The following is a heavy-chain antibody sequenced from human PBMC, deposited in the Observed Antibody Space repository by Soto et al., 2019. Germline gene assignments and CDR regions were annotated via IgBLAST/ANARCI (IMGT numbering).Heavy chain of an antibody. Sequence: SETLSLTCPVSGGSISSYYWSWIRQPPGKGLEWIGYIYYSGSTNYNPSLKSRVTISVDTSKNQFSLKLSSVTAADTAVYYCARRLLYYGSGSYYNCWFDPWGQGTLVTVSS. D-gene: IGHD3-10*01. CDR3: ARRLLYYGSGSYYNCWFDP. J-gene: IGHJ5*02. CDR2: IYYSGST. V-gene: IGHV4-59*01. CDR1: GGSISSYY.